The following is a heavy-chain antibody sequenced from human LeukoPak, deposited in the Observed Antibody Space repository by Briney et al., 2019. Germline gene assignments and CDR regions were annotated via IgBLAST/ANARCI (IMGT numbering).Heavy chain of an antibody. D-gene: IGHD5-24*01. CDR2: INPGGDNT. V-gene: IGHV1-46*01. Sequence: ASVKVSCKASGYTFTKSYIHWVRQAPGQRLEWMGLINPGGDNTDYAQNFQGRLTMTSDTSARTVYMELSSLRSDDTAVYYCARIRGGYNDAYDIWGQGTLVTVTS. CDR1: GYTFTKSY. CDR3: ARIRGGYNDAYDI. J-gene: IGHJ3*02.